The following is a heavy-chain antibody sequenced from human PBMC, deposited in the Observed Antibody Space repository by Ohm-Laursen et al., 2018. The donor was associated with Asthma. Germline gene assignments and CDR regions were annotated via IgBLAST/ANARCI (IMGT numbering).Heavy chain of an antibody. Sequence: SLRLSCTASGFTFSSYGMHWVRQAPGKGLEWVAVISYDGSNKYYADSVKGRFTISRDNSKNTLYLQMNSLRAEDTAVYCCAKGSIVVVPAAMLNYYYGMDVWGQGTTVTVSS. V-gene: IGHV3-30*18. CDR2: ISYDGSNK. J-gene: IGHJ6*02. CDR1: GFTFSSYG. D-gene: IGHD2-2*01. CDR3: AKGSIVVVPAAMLNYYYGMDV.